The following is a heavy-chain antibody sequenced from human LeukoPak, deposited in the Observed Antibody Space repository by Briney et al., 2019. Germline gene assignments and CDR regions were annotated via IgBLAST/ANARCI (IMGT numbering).Heavy chain of an antibody. CDR1: GYTFTVYY. Sequence: ASVKVSCEVSGYTFTVYYLHWVRQAPGQGLEWMGRINPDSGGTNYAQKFQGRVTLTRDTSINTAYMDLRSLRFDDTAVYYCARGPSGSDYWGQGTLVSVSS. CDR2: INPDSGGT. D-gene: IGHD3-10*01. CDR3: ARGPSGSDY. J-gene: IGHJ4*02. V-gene: IGHV1-2*06.